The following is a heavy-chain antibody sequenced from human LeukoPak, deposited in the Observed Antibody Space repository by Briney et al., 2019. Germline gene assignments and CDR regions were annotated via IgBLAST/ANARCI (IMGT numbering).Heavy chain of an antibody. J-gene: IGHJ5*02. D-gene: IGHD4-11*01. CDR3: ARDRPYDYSHYRWFDT. CDR1: GGSISSYY. V-gene: IGHV4-59*12. CDR2: IYYSGST. Sequence: SETLSLTCTVSGGSISSYYWSWIRQPPGKGLEWIGYIYYSGSTKYNPSLKSRVTISVDTSKNQFSLKLSSVTAADTAVYFCARDRPYDYSHYRWFDTWGQGTLVTVSS.